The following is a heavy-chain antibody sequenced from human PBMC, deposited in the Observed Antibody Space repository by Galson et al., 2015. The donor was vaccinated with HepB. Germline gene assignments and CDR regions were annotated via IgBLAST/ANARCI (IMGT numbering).Heavy chain of an antibody. J-gene: IGHJ6*02. Sequence: SLRLSCAASVFTVSSNYMSWVRQAPGKGLEWVSVIYSGGSTYYADSVKGRFTISRDNSKNALYLQMNSLRAEDTAVYYCARAILSLRIAVAGPVYGMDVWGQGTTVTVSS. CDR1: VFTVSSNY. D-gene: IGHD6-19*01. CDR3: ARAILSLRIAVAGPVYGMDV. CDR2: IYSGGST. V-gene: IGHV3-66*01.